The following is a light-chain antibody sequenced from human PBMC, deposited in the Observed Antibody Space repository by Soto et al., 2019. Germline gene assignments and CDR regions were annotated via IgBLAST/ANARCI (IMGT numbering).Light chain of an antibody. CDR1: QSVSSSY. CDR2: GVS. J-gene: IGKJ4*01. V-gene: IGKV3-20*01. Sequence: EIVLTQSPGTQSLSPGERATLSCRDSQSVSSSYLAWYQQKPGQAPRLLIYGVSSRATGIPDRFSGSGSGTDFILTISRLEPEDFAVYYCQHYGSSPPLTFGGGTKVEIK. CDR3: QHYGSSPPLT.